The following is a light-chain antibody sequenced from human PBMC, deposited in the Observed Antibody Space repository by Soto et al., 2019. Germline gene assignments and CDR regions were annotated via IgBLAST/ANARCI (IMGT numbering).Light chain of an antibody. V-gene: IGKV3-20*01. CDR2: GAS. CDR1: QTVTTTY. CDR3: LQYGSSPLFT. Sequence: EIVLTQSPGTLSLSPGERATLSCRASQTVTTTYLAWYQQKPGQAPRPLIFGASIRATGIPDRFSGSGSGTDFTLTINSLEPEDFAVYYCLQYGSSPLFTFGPGTKVDIK. J-gene: IGKJ3*01.